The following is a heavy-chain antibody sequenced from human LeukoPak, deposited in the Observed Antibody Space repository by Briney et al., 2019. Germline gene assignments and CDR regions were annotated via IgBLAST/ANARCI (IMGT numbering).Heavy chain of an antibody. CDR2: ISSSSSYI. V-gene: IGHV3-21*01. D-gene: IGHD3-10*01. Sequence: PGVSLRLSCAASGFTFSSYSMNWVRQAPGKGLEWVSSISSSSSYIYYADSVKGRFTISRDNAKNSLYLQMNSLRAEDTAVYYCARDPTMVRVQGVEGVEPDYWGQGTLVTVSS. CDR3: ARDPTMVRVQGVEGVEPDY. J-gene: IGHJ4*02. CDR1: GFTFSSYS.